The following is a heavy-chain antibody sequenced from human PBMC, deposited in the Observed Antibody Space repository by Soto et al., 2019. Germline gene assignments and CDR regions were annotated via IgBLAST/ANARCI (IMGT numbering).Heavy chain of an antibody. CDR2: IIPIFGTA. D-gene: IGHD5-18*01. V-gene: IGHV1-69*13. CDR1: GGTFSSYA. Sequence: SVKVSCKASGGTFSSYAISWVRQAPGQGLEWMGGIIPIFGTANYAQKFQGRVTITADESTSTAYMELSSLRSEDTAVYYCAREQDSYGSYYYYYGMDVWGQGTTVTVSS. CDR3: AREQDSYGSYYYYYGMDV. J-gene: IGHJ6*02.